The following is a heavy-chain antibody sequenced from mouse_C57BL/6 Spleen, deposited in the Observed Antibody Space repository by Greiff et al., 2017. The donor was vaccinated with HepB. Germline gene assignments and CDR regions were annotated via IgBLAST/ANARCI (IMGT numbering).Heavy chain of an antibody. V-gene: IGHV1-69*01. CDR3: ARSVYGSRGYAMDY. Sequence: QVQLQQPGAELVMPGASVKLSCKASGYTFTSYWMHWVKQRPGQGLEWIGEIDPSDSYTNYNQKFKGKSTLTVDKSSSTAYMQLSSLTSEDSAVYYCARSVYGSRGYAMDYWGQGTSVTVSS. CDR1: GYTFTSYW. J-gene: IGHJ4*01. CDR2: IDPSDSYT. D-gene: IGHD1-1*01.